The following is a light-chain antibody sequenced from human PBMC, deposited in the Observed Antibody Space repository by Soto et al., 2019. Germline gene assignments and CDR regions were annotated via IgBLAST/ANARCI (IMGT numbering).Light chain of an antibody. CDR3: ISYAGSNKFVV. CDR2: EVS. CDR1: SRDVGGHDY. J-gene: IGLJ2*01. Sequence: QSALTQPPSASGSPGQSVTISCTGTSRDVGGHDYVSWYQHHPGKSPKLIISEVSKRPSGVPDRFSGSKSVNTASLTVSGLQAEDDADYYCISYAGSNKFVVFGGVTKVTVL. V-gene: IGLV2-8*01.